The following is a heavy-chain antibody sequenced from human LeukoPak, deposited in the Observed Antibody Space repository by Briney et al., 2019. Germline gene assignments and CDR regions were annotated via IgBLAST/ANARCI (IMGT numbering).Heavy chain of an antibody. D-gene: IGHD3-22*01. CDR1: GFTVSSNY. CDR3: ASNPDSSGYYYVY. Sequence: GGSLRLSFAASGFTVSSNYMSWVRQAPGKGLEWVSVIYSGGSTYYADSVKGRFTISRDNSKNTLYLQMNSLRAEDTAVYYCASNPDSSGYYYVYWGQGTLVTVSS. V-gene: IGHV3-66*01. CDR2: IYSGGST. J-gene: IGHJ4*02.